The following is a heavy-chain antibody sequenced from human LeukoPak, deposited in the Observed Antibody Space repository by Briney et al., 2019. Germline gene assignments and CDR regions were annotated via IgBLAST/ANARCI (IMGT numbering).Heavy chain of an antibody. CDR1: GFTFGNYA. D-gene: IGHD6-13*01. CDR2: ISVSGGST. V-gene: IGHV3-23*01. Sequence: GGSLRLSCAASGFTFGNYAMTWVRQAPGKGLEWVSAISVSGGSTYYAASLQGRFTVSRDNSKNTLFLHMNSLSADDTAIYYCAKDLHSSSWYNYFQHWGQGTLVTVSS. CDR3: AKDLHSSSWYNYFQH. J-gene: IGHJ1*01.